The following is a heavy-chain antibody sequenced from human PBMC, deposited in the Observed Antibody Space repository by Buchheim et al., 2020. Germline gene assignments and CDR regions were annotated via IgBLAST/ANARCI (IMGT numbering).Heavy chain of an antibody. D-gene: IGHD4-11*01. CDR1: AFTFSSSN. CDR3: ARHYGNYAVDY. J-gene: IGHJ4*02. V-gene: IGHV3-48*04. CDR2: ISSSSSTI. Sequence: EVQVVESGGGLVQPGESLRLSCAVSAFTFSSSNMNWVRQAPGKGLEWLSYISSSSSTIYYADSVKGRFTISRDNAKNSLYLQMSSLRAEDTAVYVCARHYGNYAVDYWGQGTL.